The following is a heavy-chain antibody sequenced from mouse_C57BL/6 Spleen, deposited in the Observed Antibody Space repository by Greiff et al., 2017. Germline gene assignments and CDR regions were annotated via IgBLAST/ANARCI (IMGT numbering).Heavy chain of an antibody. CDR3: VRQDSRYAMDY. CDR1: GFSFNTYA. Sequence: DVHLVESGGGLVQPKGSLKLSCAASGFSFNTYAMNWVRQAPGKGLEWVARIRSKSNNYATYYADSVKDRFTISRDDSESMLYLQMNNLKTEDTAMYYCVRQDSRYAMDYWGQGTSVTVSS. V-gene: IGHV10-1*01. CDR2: IRSKSNNYAT. J-gene: IGHJ4*01. D-gene: IGHD1-1*01.